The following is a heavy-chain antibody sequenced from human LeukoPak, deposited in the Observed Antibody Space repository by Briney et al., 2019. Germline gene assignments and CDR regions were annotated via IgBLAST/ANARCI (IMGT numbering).Heavy chain of an antibody. J-gene: IGHJ4*02. V-gene: IGHV1-46*01. Sequence: GASVKVSCKAFGYTFTDYCMHWVRQSPGQGLEWMGVASPSGGRTSYAQKFQGRVTVTRDTSTSTVYMELTSLRSEDTAMYCCARDHDYGPCEGPAALDYWGQGTLVTVSS. D-gene: IGHD4-17*01. CDR1: GYTFTDYC. CDR2: ASPSGGRT. CDR3: ARDHDYGPCEGPAALDY.